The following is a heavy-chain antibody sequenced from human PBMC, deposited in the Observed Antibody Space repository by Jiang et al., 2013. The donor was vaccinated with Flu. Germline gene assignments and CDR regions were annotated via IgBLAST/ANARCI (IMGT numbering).Heavy chain of an antibody. Sequence: LLKPSETLSLTCDVSGGSFIHYYWTWVRQTPVKGLEWLGEVNHAGITNYNPSLTSRVTISVTSSNQFSLKLTSVTAADTAVYYCARWAPIVVVPAAMSDEPGDDYYGMDVWGKGTTVTVSS. CDR1: GGSFIHYY. D-gene: IGHD2-2*01. V-gene: IGHV4-34*01. J-gene: IGHJ6*04. CDR2: VNHAGIT. CDR3: ARWAPIVVVPAAMSDEPGDDYYGMDV.